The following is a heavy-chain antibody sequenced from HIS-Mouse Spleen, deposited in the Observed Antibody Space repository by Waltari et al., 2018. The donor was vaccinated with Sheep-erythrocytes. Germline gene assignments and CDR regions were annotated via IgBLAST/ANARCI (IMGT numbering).Heavy chain of an antibody. CDR2: IIPILGIA. J-gene: IGHJ4*02. V-gene: IGHV1-69*04. Sequence: AEVKKPGSSVKVSCKASGGTFSSYAISWVRQAPGQGLEWMGRIIPILGIANYAQKFQGRVTITADKSTSTAYMGLSSLRSEDTAVYYCAQTGATTPHFDYWGQGTLVTVSS. D-gene: IGHD1-26*01. CDR1: GGTFSSYA. CDR3: AQTGATTPHFDY.